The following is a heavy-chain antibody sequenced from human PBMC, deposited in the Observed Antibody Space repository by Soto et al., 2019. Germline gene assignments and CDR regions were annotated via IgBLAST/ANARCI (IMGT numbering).Heavy chain of an antibody. Sequence: TLSLTCAVSGGSISSGGYSWSWIRQPPGKGLEWIGYIYHSGSTYYNPSLKSRVTISVDRSKNQFSLKLSSATAADTAVYYCARVFSGSFFDYWGQGTLVTVSS. J-gene: IGHJ4*02. CDR2: IYHSGST. CDR3: ARVFSGSFFDY. CDR1: GGSISSGGYS. D-gene: IGHD1-26*01. V-gene: IGHV4-30-2*01.